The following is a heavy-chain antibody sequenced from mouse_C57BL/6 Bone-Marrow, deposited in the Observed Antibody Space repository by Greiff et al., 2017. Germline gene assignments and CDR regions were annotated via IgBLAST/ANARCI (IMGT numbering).Heavy chain of an antibody. V-gene: IGHV1-64*01. D-gene: IGHD1-1*01. CDR1: GYTFTSYW. CDR3: ARNGSSYYDMDY. J-gene: IGHJ4*01. CDR2: IHPNSGST. Sequence: VQLQQPGAELVKPGASVKLSCKASGYTFTSYWMHWVKQRPGQGLEWIGMIHPNSGSTNYNEKFKSKATLTVDKSSSTAYMQLSSLTSEDSAVYYCARNGSSYYDMDYWGQGTSVTVSS.